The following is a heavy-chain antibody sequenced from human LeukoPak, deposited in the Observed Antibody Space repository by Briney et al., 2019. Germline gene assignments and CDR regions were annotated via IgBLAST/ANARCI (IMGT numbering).Heavy chain of an antibody. V-gene: IGHV3-48*03. J-gene: IGHJ4*02. CDR1: GFTFSSYE. CDR3: AGDAMVRGVISRWDY. CDR2: ISSSGSTI. D-gene: IGHD3-10*01. Sequence: PGGSLRLSCAASGFTFSSYEMNWVRQAPGKGLEWVSYISSSGSTIYYADSVKGRITIYRDNAKNSLYLQMNRLRAEDAAVYYCAGDAMVRGVISRWDYWGQGTLVTVSS.